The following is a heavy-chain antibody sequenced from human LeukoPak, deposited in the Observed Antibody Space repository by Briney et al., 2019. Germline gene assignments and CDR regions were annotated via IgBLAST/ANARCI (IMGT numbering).Heavy chain of an antibody. CDR2: IYYSGST. J-gene: IGHJ4*02. CDR3: AREVLTVVVPAAMTGV. V-gene: IGHV4-61*08. Sequence: SETLSLTCTVSGGSISSGDYYWSWIRQPPGKGLEWIGYIYYSGSTNYNPSLKSRVTISVDTSKNQFSLKLSSVTAADTAVYYCAREVLTVVVPAAMTGVWGQGTLVTVSS. CDR1: GGSISSGDYY. D-gene: IGHD2-2*01.